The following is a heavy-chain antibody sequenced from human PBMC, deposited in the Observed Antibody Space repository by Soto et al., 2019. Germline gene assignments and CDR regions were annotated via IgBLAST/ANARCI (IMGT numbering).Heavy chain of an antibody. CDR3: ARMRLSGWFDP. J-gene: IGHJ5*02. V-gene: IGHV4-31*03. CDR2: IYYSGST. Sequence: SETLSLTCTVSGGSISSGGYYWSWIRQHPGKGLEWIGYIYYSGSTYYNPSLKSRVTISVDTSKNQFSLKLSSVTAADTAVYYCARMRLSGWFDPWGQGTLVTVSS. CDR1: GGSISSGGYY.